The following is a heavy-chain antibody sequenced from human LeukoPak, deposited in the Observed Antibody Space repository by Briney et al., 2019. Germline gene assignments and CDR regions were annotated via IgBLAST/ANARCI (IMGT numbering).Heavy chain of an antibody. V-gene: IGHV4-59*01. Sequence: SETLSLTCTVSGGSISSYYWSWIRQPPGKGLEWIGYIYYSGSTNYNPSLKSRVTISVDTSKNQFSLKLSSVTAADTAVYYCARGYSYGYGFDYWGQGTLVTVSS. J-gene: IGHJ4*02. CDR2: IYYSGST. D-gene: IGHD5-18*01. CDR1: GGSISSYY. CDR3: ARGYSYGYGFDY.